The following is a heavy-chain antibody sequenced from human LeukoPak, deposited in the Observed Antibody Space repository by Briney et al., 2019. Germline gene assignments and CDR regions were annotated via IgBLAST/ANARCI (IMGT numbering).Heavy chain of an antibody. J-gene: IGHJ4*02. D-gene: IGHD1-26*01. CDR1: GGSFSGYY. Sequence: SETLSLTCAVYGGSFSGYYWSWIRQPPGKGLEWIGEINHSGSTNYNPPLKSRVTISVDTSKNQFSLKLSSVTAADTAVYYCAVRRTGGYFDYWGQGTLVTVS. V-gene: IGHV4-34*01. CDR3: AVRRTGGYFDY. CDR2: INHSGST.